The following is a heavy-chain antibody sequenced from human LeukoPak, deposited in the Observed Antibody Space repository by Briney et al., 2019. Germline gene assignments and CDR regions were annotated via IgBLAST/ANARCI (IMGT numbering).Heavy chain of an antibody. J-gene: IGHJ6*02. CDR2: INADGSSA. D-gene: IGHD3-10*01. V-gene: IGHV3-74*01. CDR3: ARDYGRSRDYGMDV. Sequence: GGSLRLSCAASGFILSNYAMSWVRQAPGKGLEWVSRINADGSSASYADSVKGRFTISRDNAKNTLYLQMNSLRAEDAAMYYCARDYGRSRDYGMDVWGQGTTVTVSS. CDR1: GFILSNYA.